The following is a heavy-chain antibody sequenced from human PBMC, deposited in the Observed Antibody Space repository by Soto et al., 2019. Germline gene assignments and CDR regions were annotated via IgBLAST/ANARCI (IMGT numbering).Heavy chain of an antibody. CDR3: AREGNLEYSSSSSGYYYYYYGMDV. Sequence: PGESLKISCKGSGYSFPSYWISWVRQMPGKGLEWMGRIDPSDSYTNYSPSFQGHVTISADKSISTAYLQWSSLKASDTAMYYCAREGNLEYSSSSSGYYYYYYGMDVWGQGTTVTVSS. D-gene: IGHD6-6*01. J-gene: IGHJ6*02. CDR2: IDPSDSYT. CDR1: GYSFPSYW. V-gene: IGHV5-10-1*01.